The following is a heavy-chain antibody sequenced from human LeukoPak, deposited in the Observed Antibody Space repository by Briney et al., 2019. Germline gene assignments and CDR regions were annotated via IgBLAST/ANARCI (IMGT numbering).Heavy chain of an antibody. CDR2: IYPGGSDT. CDR1: GYSFTSYW. CDR3: ARRYYYDSSMGHAFDI. J-gene: IGHJ3*02. Sequence: GESLKISCKGSGYSFTSYWIGWVRQMPGKGLEWMGIIYPGGSDTRYSPSFQGQVTISADKSISTAYLQWSSLKASDTAMYYCARRYYYDSSMGHAFDIWGQGTMVTVSS. D-gene: IGHD3-22*01. V-gene: IGHV5-51*01.